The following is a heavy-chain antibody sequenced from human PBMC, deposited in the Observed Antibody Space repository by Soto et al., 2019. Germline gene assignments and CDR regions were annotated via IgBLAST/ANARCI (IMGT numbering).Heavy chain of an antibody. CDR3: ASGRTTALDY. CDR2: SYHSGST. Sequence: QLQLQESGSGLVKPSQTLSLTCAVSGGSISSGGYSWSWIRQPPGKGLEWIGYSYHSGSTYYNPSLKSRVTISVDRSKNQFALKLSSVTVADTAVYYFASGRTTALDYWGQGTLVTVSS. V-gene: IGHV4-30-2*01. D-gene: IGHD4-17*01. J-gene: IGHJ4*02. CDR1: GGSISSGGYS.